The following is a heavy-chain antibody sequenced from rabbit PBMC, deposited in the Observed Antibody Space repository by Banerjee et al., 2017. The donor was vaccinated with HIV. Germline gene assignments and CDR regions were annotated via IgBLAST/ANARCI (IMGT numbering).Heavy chain of an antibody. D-gene: IGHD8-1*01. Sequence: QEQLVEYGGDLVQPEGSLTLTCKASGLDFSSSYWICWVRQAPGKGLEWIGCIYTSSGGSTYYASWAKGRFTISKTSSTTVTLQMTSLTAADTATYFCARGAASSDVYAPDDFDPWGPGTLVTVS. CDR3: ARGAASSDVYAPDDFDP. CDR1: GLDFSSSYW. CDR2: IYTSSGGST. J-gene: IGHJ2*01. V-gene: IGHV1S45*01.